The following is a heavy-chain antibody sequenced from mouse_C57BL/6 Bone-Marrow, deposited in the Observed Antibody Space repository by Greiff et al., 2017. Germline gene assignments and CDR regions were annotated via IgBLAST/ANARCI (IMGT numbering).Heavy chain of an antibody. CDR2: IWNGGGT. V-gene: IGHV2-9-1*01. CDR1: GFSLTSYA. CDR3: ARKGDGYWYFDV. D-gene: IGHD2-3*01. Sequence: VKLMESGPGLVAPSQSLSITCTVSGFSLTSYAISWVRQPPGKGLAWLGVIWNGGGTNYNSALKSRLSISKDNSKSQVFLKMNSLQTDDTARYYCARKGDGYWYFDVWGTGTTVTVSS. J-gene: IGHJ1*03.